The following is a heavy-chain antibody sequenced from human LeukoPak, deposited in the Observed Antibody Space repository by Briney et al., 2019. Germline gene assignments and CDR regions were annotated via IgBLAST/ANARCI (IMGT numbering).Heavy chain of an antibody. CDR1: GGSISSSGYY. J-gene: IGHJ5*02. CDR2: IYYSGST. D-gene: IGHD1-26*01. Sequence: TSETLSLTCTVSGGSISSSGYYWGWIRQPPGKGLEWIAGIYYSGSTYYNPFLKSRVTISVDTSKNQLSLKLSSLTAADTAVYYCARHEYSGSYYGLSWFDPWGQGTLATVSS. CDR3: ARHEYSGSYYGLSWFDP. V-gene: IGHV4-39*01.